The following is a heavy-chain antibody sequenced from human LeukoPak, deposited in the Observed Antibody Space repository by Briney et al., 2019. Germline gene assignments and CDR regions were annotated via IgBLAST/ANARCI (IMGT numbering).Heavy chain of an antibody. Sequence: PSETLSLTCTVSGGSISSYYWSWIRQPAGKGLEWIGRIYTSGSTNYNPSLKSRGTMSVDTSKNQFSLMLSSVAASDTAVYCCARDCSGGSCYAYYYMDVWGKGTTVTVSS. CDR2: IYTSGST. V-gene: IGHV4-4*07. D-gene: IGHD2-15*01. CDR1: GGSISSYY. J-gene: IGHJ6*03. CDR3: ARDCSGGSCYAYYYMDV.